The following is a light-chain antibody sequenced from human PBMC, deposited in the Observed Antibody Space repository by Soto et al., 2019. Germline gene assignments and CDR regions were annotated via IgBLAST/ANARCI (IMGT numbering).Light chain of an antibody. J-gene: IGKJ1*01. V-gene: IGKV1-5*01. Sequence: DIQMTQSPSTLSASVGDTVTITCRASQSVSRWLNWYQQKSGKAPRLLIYEASNLEIGVPSRFSGSGSGTEFILTINSLQPADSATYCCQQFNSKVWTFGQGTKVEI. CDR1: QSVSRW. CDR2: EAS. CDR3: QQFNSKVWT.